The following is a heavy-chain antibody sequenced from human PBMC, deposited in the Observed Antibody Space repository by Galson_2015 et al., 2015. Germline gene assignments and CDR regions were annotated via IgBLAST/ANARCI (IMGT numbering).Heavy chain of an antibody. J-gene: IGHJ6*02. Sequence: SETLSLTCSVSGGSVSSGNYYWTWIRQPPGKGLEWIGYIHNSGSTDYNPSLKSRVTISLDTPRKQFSLKVSSVTAADTAVYYCVRDVRSYYYGMDVWGQGTTVTVSS. V-gene: IGHV4-61*01. CDR3: VRDVRSYYYGMDV. CDR1: GGSVSSGNYY. CDR2: IHNSGST.